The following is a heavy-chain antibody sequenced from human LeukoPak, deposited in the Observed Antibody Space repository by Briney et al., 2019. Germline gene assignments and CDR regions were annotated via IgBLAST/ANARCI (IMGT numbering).Heavy chain of an antibody. D-gene: IGHD2-15*01. Sequence: GGSLRLSCAASGFTFSSYSMNWVRPAPGKGLGWVSSISSSSSYIYYADSVKGRFTISRDNAKNSLYLQMNSLRAEDTAVYYCARDGGYCSGGSCYNLDYWGQGTLVTVSS. CDR1: GFTFSSYS. CDR3: ARDGGYCSGGSCYNLDY. J-gene: IGHJ4*02. CDR2: ISSSSSYI. V-gene: IGHV3-21*01.